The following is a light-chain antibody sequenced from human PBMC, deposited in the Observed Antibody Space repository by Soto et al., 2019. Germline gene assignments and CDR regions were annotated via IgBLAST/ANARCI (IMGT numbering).Light chain of an antibody. CDR1: QSVNIY. CDR2: GAS. CDR3: QQYDDWLRLT. V-gene: IGKV3D-15*01. J-gene: IGKJ4*01. Sequence: ERVMTQSPATLSVSPGERATLSCRASQSVNIYLAWYQQKPGQAPRLLIFGASSRATGIPARFSGSGSGTEFNLTISSLQSEDFAVYFCQQYDDWLRLTFGGGTKVDIK.